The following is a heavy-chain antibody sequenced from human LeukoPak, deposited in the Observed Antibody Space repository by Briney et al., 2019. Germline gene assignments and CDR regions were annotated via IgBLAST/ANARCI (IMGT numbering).Heavy chain of an antibody. V-gene: IGHV4-34*01. Sequence: SETLSLTCAVYGGSFSGYYWSWIRQPPGKGLEWIGEINHSGSTNYNPSLKSRVTISVDTSKNQFSLKLSSVTAADTAVYYCARLGYCGGDCYYYHMDVWGKGTTVTISS. CDR2: INHSGST. CDR3: ARLGYCGGDCYYYHMDV. CDR1: GGSFSGYY. J-gene: IGHJ6*03. D-gene: IGHD2-21*01.